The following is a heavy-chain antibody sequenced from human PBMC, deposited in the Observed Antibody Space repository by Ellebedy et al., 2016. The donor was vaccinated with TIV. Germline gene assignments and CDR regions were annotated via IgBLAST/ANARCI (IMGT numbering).Heavy chain of an antibody. Sequence: GESLKISCAASGFTFKNNWMSWVRQTPQKGLEWVANINHAGTETHYVDSVKGRFVISRDNARQSLFLRMNSLRVDDTAVYFCARGPVRYTQKGGFLDYWGQGTLVTVSS. CDR1: GFTFKNNW. CDR2: INHAGTET. D-gene: IGHD3-16*01. V-gene: IGHV3-7*03. CDR3: ARGPVRYTQKGGFLDY. J-gene: IGHJ4*02.